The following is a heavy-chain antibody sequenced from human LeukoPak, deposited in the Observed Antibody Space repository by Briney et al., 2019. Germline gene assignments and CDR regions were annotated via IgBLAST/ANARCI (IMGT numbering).Heavy chain of an antibody. Sequence: GGSLRLSCVVSGFTFSSYSMNWVRQAPGKGLEWVSSISSSSPYIYYADSVEGRFTISRDNAKNSLYLQINSLRVEDTAVYYCARDGVVGATSIYYFDFWGQGTLVTVSS. CDR1: GFTFSSYS. CDR2: ISSSSPYI. V-gene: IGHV3-21*01. J-gene: IGHJ4*02. CDR3: ARDGVVGATSIYYFDF. D-gene: IGHD1-26*01.